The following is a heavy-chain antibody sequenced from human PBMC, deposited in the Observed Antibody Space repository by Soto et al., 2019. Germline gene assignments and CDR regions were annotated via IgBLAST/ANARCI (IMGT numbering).Heavy chain of an antibody. CDR1: GGSISSGGYS. Sequence: PSEALSLTCAVSGGSISSGGYSWSWIRQPPGKGLEWIGYIYQSGSTYYNPSLKSRVTISVDRSRNQFSLKLSSVTAEDTAVYYCAKDWFRITYYYYGMDVWGQGTTVTVSS. V-gene: IGHV4-30-2*01. CDR3: AKDWFRITYYYYGMDV. J-gene: IGHJ6*02. CDR2: IYQSGST. D-gene: IGHD3-10*01.